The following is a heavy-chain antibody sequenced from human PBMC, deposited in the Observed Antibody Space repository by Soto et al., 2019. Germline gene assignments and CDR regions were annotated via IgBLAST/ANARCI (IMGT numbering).Heavy chain of an antibody. CDR2: MNPNSGKT. CDR1: GYTFTSYD. V-gene: IGHV1-8*01. Sequence: GASVKVSCKASGYTFTSYDINWVRQATGQGLEWMGWMNPNSGKTGYAQKIQGKTNMKRNTSISTAYMKQSNLKTKDTAVYYCARRTGRDAFDIWGQGTMVTVSS. J-gene: IGHJ3*02. CDR3: ARRTGRDAFDI.